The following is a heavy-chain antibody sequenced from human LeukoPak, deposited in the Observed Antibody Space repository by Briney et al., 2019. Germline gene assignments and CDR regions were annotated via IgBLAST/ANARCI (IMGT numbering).Heavy chain of an antibody. Sequence: PSETLSLTCTVSGGSISSGDYYWSWIRQPPGKGLEWIGYIYYSGSTCYNPSLKSRVTISVDTSKNQFSLKLSSVTAADTAVYYCARTPSLYDFWSGTQEMINWFDPWGQGTLVTVSS. CDR3: ARTPSLYDFWSGTQEMINWFDP. CDR2: IYYSGST. J-gene: IGHJ5*02. V-gene: IGHV4-30-4*01. D-gene: IGHD3-3*01. CDR1: GGSISSGDYY.